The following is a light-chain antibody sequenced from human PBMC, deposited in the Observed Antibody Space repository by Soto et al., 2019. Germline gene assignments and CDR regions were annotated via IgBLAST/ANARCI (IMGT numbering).Light chain of an antibody. CDR1: RSLLVSNANNF. Sequence: DIVLTQSPLSLAVTPGEPASLSCNSSRSLLVSNANNFLDWYVHKPGQSPHLLIYLGSSRASGVPDRLSGSGSGSDFTLVISRVEAEDVGVYYCMQALHTPGFGPGTKVEIK. CDR3: MQALHTPG. CDR2: LGS. V-gene: IGKV2-28*01. J-gene: IGKJ3*01.